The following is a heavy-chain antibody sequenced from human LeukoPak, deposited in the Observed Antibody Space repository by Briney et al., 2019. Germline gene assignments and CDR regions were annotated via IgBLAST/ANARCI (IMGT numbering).Heavy chain of an antibody. Sequence: SETLSLTCTVSGGSISSSSYYWGWIRQPPGKGLEWIGSIYYSGSTDYTPSLKGRLTISVDTSKNQFSLTLTSVTEADTALYFCARDYGGKLDYWGHGTLVSVSS. CDR2: IYYSGST. CDR3: ARDYGGKLDY. CDR1: GGSISSSSYY. V-gene: IGHV4-39*07. D-gene: IGHD3-10*01. J-gene: IGHJ4*01.